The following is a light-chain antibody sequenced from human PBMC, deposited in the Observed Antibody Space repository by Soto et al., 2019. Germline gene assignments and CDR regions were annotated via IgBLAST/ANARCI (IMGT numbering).Light chain of an antibody. J-gene: IGKJ1*01. CDR3: QQYGSSPRT. CDR2: GAS. CDR1: QSVSSIY. V-gene: IGKV3-20*01. Sequence: EIVLTQSPGTLSFSPGERATLSCRASQSVSSIYLGWYQQKPGQAPRLLMYGASSRATGIPERFSGSGSGTDFTLTISRLEPEDFAVYYCQQYGSSPRTFGQGTKVDIK.